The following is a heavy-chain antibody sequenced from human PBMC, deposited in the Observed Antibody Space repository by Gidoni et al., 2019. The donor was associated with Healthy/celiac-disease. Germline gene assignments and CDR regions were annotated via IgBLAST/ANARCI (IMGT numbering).Heavy chain of an antibody. J-gene: IGHJ6*02. V-gene: IGHV3-21*01. CDR1: GFTFSRYS. CDR2: ISSSSSYI. Sequence: EVQLVESGGGLVKPGGSLRLSCAASGFTFSRYSMNWVRQAPGKGLEWVSSISSSSSYIYYADSVKGRFTISRDNAKNSLYLQMNSLRAEDTAVYYCARDNRPGYSSSWYRGRYGMDVWGQGTTVTVSS. D-gene: IGHD6-13*01. CDR3: ARDNRPGYSSSWYRGRYGMDV.